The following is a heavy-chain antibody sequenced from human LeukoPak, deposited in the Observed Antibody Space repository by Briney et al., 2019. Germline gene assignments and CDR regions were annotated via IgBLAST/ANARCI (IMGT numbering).Heavy chain of an antibody. CDR3: ARVPYPLVGVVPWFDP. Sequence: SETLSLTCTVSGDSISDFYWTWIRQPPGKGLEWIGNIYYTGSTNYNPSLKSRVTISVDTSKNQFSLKLSSVTAADTAVYYCARVPYPLVGVVPWFDPWGQGTLVTVSS. CDR1: GDSISDFY. V-gene: IGHV4-59*12. J-gene: IGHJ5*02. CDR2: IYYTGST. D-gene: IGHD3-3*01.